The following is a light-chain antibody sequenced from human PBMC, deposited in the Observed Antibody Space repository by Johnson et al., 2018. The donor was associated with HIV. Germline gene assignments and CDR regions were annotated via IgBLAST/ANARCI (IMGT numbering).Light chain of an antibody. CDR2: DNN. CDR1: SSNIGNNY. CDR3: GTWDSSLSAFYV. J-gene: IGLJ1*01. Sequence: QSVLTQPPSVSAAPGQKVTISCSGSSSNIGNNYVSWYQQLPGTAPKLLIYDNNKRPSGIPDRFSGSKYGASATLGITGPQTGDEADYYCGTWDSSLSAFYVFGTGTKVTVL. V-gene: IGLV1-51*01.